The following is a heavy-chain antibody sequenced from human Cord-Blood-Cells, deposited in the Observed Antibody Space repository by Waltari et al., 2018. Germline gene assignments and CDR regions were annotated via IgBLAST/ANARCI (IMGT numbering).Heavy chain of an antibody. Sequence: QVQLVQSGAEVKKPGASVKVSCKASGYTFTSSGISWVRQAPGQGLEWMGWISAYNGNTNYAQKLQGRVTMTTDTSTSTAYMELRSLRSDDTAVYYCARRGSHCSGGSCYSNWFDPWGQGTLVTVSS. V-gene: IGHV1-18*01. CDR2: ISAYNGNT. CDR3: ARRGSHCSGGSCYSNWFDP. D-gene: IGHD2-15*01. J-gene: IGHJ5*02. CDR1: GYTFTSSG.